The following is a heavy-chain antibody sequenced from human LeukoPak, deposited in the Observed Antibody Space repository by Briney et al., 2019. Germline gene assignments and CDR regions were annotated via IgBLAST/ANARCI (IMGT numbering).Heavy chain of an antibody. V-gene: IGHV4-4*07. CDR1: GGSISSYY. J-gene: IGHJ5*02. D-gene: IGHD1-26*01. CDR2: IYTSGST. CDR3: ARDSYSGSYYWFDP. Sequence: SETLSLTCTVSGGSISSYYWSWIRQPAGKGLEWIGRIYTSGSTNYNPSLKSRVTMSVDTSKKQFSLKLSSVTAADTAVYYCARDSYSGSYYWFDPWGQGTLVTVSS.